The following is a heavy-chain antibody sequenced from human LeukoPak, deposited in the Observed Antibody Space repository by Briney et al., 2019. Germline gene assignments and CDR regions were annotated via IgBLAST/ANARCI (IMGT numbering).Heavy chain of an antibody. CDR1: GFTFSSYA. D-gene: IGHD1-26*01. J-gene: IGHJ6*03. Sequence: PGGSLRLSCAASGFTFSSYAMHWVRQAPGKGLEYVSAISSNGGSTYYANSVKSRFTISRDNSKITLYLQMGSLRAEDMAVYYCARGAGRYYYYYMDVWGKGTTVTVSS. V-gene: IGHV3-64*01. CDR3: ARGAGRYYYYYMDV. CDR2: ISSNGGST.